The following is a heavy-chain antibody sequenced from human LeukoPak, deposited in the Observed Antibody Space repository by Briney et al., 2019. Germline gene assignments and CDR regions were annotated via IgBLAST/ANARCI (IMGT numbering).Heavy chain of an antibody. CDR3: ARGGKYQLLSSYYYYGMDV. CDR1: GDSFSGYY. V-gene: IGHV4-34*01. J-gene: IGHJ6*04. Sequence: SETLSLTCAVYGDSFSGYYWRGFRQPPRKGRQGMGEINHSGSTNYNTSLKRRVTISVDTSKNQFSLKLRSVPAADTAVYYCARGGKYQLLSSYYYYGMDVWGKGTTVTVSS. D-gene: IGHD2-2*01. CDR2: INHSGST.